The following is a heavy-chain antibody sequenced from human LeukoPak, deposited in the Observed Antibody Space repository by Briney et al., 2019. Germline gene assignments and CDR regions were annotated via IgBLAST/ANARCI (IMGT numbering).Heavy chain of an antibody. D-gene: IGHD6-13*01. V-gene: IGHV4-59*01. CDR2: IYYSGST. CDR1: GGSISSYY. CDR3: AREPRIAAAGTTGYGMDV. Sequence: SETLSLTCTVSGGSISSYYWSWIRQPPGKGLEWIGYIYYSGSTNYNPSLKSRVTISVDTSKNQFSLKLSSVTAADTAVYYCAREPRIAAAGTTGYGMDVWGQGTTVTVSS. J-gene: IGHJ6*02.